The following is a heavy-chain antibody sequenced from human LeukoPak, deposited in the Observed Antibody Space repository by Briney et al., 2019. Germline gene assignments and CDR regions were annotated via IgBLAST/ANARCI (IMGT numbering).Heavy chain of an antibody. CDR1: GGSISSYY. Sequence: SETLSLTCTVSGGSISSYYWSWIRQPAGKGLEWIGRFYSGGGTDYNPSLKSRVTMSVDTSKNQFSLKLSSVTAADSAVYYCARVYSGYDLPGSLANYYFDYWGQGTLVTVSS. J-gene: IGHJ4*02. V-gene: IGHV4-4*07. CDR3: ARVYSGYDLPGSLANYYFDY. CDR2: FYSGGGT. D-gene: IGHD5-12*01.